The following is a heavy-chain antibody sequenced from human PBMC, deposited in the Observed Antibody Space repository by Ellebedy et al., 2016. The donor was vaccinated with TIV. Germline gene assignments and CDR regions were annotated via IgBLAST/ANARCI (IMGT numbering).Heavy chain of an antibody. V-gene: IGHV4-34*01. D-gene: IGHD3-10*01. CDR3: ARDRITMVRGGGSRNYGMDV. CDR1: GGSFSGYY. J-gene: IGHJ6*02. Sequence: SETLSLTCAVYGGSFSGYYWSWIRQPPGKGLEWIGEINHSGSTNYNPSLKSRVTVSVDTSKNQFSLKLSSVTAADTAVYYCARDRITMVRGGGSRNYGMDVWGQGTTVTVSS. CDR2: INHSGST.